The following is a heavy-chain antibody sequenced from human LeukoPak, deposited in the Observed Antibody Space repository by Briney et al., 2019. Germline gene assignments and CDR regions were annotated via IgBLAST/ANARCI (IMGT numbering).Heavy chain of an antibody. CDR3: ARVRIFDP. CDR1: GGSFSGYY. CDR2: INHSGST. V-gene: IGHV4-34*01. D-gene: IGHD3-10*01. Sequence: ASETLSLTCAVYGGSFSGYYWSWIRQPPGRGLEWIGEINHSGSTNYNPSLKSRVTISVDTSKNQFSLKLSSVTAADTAVYYCARVRIFDPWGQGTLVTVSS. J-gene: IGHJ5*02.